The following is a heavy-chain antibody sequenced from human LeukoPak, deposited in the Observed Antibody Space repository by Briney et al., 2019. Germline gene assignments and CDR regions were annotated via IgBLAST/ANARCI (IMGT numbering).Heavy chain of an antibody. J-gene: IGHJ4*02. V-gene: IGHV3-30*18. CDR2: ISYDGSNK. D-gene: IGHD6-6*01. Sequence: PGGSLRLSCAASGFAFSSYGMHWVRQAPGKGLEWVAVISYDGSNKYYADSVKGRFTISRDNSKNTLYLQMNSLRAEDTAVYYCAKDGGQLGAGDYWGQGTLVTVSS. CDR1: GFAFSSYG. CDR3: AKDGGQLGAGDY.